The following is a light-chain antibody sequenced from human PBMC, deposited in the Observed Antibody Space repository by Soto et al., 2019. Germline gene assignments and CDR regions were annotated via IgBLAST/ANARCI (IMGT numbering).Light chain of an antibody. CDR1: QNSNNY. V-gene: IGKV1-33*01. CDR2: DAS. Sequence: DIQMTQSPSSLSASVGDRVTITCQASQNSNNYLNWYQQKPGTAPKLLIYDASNLEAGVPSRLRGSGSGTDFTFTISRLQPEDIATYYCQQYENLPTFGQGTRLEI. CDR3: QQYENLPT. J-gene: IGKJ5*01.